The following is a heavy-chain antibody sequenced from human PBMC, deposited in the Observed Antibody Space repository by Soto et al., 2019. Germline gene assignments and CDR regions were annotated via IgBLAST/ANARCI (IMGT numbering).Heavy chain of an antibody. Sequence: GASVKVSCKASGGTLSSYAISWVRQAPGQGLEWMGGIIPIFGTANYAQKFQGRVTITADESTSTAYMELSSLRSEDTAVYYCARGAGYCSGGSCYSHYYYGMDVWGQGTTVTVSS. CDR1: GGTLSSYA. CDR3: ARGAGYCSGGSCYSHYYYGMDV. D-gene: IGHD2-15*01. CDR2: IIPIFGTA. V-gene: IGHV1-69*13. J-gene: IGHJ6*02.